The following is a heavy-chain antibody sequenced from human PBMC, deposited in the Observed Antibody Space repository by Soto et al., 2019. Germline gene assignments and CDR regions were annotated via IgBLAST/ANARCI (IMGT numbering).Heavy chain of an antibody. V-gene: IGHV1-3*01. CDR1: GYTFTSYA. D-gene: IGHD6-6*01. CDR3: AMIAAATPYYYYYGMDV. CDR2: INAGNGNT. J-gene: IGHJ6*02. Sequence: ASVKVSCKASGYTFTSYAIDWVRQAPGQRLEWMGWINAGNGNTKYSQKFQGRVTITTDTSTSTAYMELSSLRSEDTAVYYCAMIAAATPYYYYYGMDVWGQGTTVTVSS.